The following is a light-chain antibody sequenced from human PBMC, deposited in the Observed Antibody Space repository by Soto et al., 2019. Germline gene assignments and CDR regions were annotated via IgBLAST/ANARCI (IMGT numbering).Light chain of an antibody. V-gene: IGKV1-5*01. CDR3: QQYNSFPWT. J-gene: IGKJ1*01. CDR2: DAS. Sequence: DIQMTQSPSTLSASLGDRVTITCLASQSIISWLAWYQQRPGKAPSLLITDASKLESGVPPRFNGSRSETEFTLTIRNLQPDDFATYYCQQYNSFPWTFGLGTKVDIK. CDR1: QSIISW.